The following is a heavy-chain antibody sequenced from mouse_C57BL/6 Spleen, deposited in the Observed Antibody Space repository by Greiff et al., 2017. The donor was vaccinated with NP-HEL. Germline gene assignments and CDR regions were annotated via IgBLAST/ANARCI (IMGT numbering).Heavy chain of an antibody. CDR3: ARRMVAAYYYAMDY. Sequence: QVQLQQPGAELVRPGSSVKLSCKASGYTFTSYWMDWVKQRPGQGLEWIGNIYPSDSETHYNQKFKDKATLTVDKSSSTAYMQLSSLTSEDSAVYYCARRMVAAYYYAMDYWGQGTSVTVSS. J-gene: IGHJ4*01. V-gene: IGHV1-61*01. CDR1: GYTFTSYW. CDR2: IYPSDSET. D-gene: IGHD2-3*01.